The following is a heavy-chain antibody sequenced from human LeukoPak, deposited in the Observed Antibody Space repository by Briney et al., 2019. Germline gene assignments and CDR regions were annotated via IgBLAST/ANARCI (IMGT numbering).Heavy chain of an antibody. CDR1: GGSFSGYY. J-gene: IGHJ6*02. V-gene: IGHV4-34*01. D-gene: IGHD3-3*01. CDR2: INHSGST. CDR3: ARGCYDFWSGYWPYYYGMDV. Sequence: SETLSLTCAVYGGSFSGYYWSWIRQPPGKGLEWIGEINHSGSTNYNPSLKSRVTISVDTSQNQFSLKLSAVTAADTAVYYCARGCYDFWSGYWPYYYGMDVWGQGTTVTVSS.